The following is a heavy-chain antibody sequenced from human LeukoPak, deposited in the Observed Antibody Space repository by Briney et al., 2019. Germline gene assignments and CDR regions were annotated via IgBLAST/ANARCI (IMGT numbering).Heavy chain of an antibody. J-gene: IGHJ4*02. CDR1: GYTFTGYY. CDR2: INPNSGGT. CDR3: ARVTVYGDYANANY. V-gene: IGHV1-2*02. D-gene: IGHD4-17*01. Sequence: ASVKVSCKASGYTFTGYYMHWVRQAPGQGLEWMGWINPNSGGTNYAQKFQGRVTMTRDTSISTAYMELSRLRSDDTAVYYCARVTVYGDYANANYWGQGTLVTVSS.